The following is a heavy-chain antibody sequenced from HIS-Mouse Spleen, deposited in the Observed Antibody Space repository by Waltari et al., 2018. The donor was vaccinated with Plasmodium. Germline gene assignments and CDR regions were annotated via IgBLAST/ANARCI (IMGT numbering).Heavy chain of an antibody. Sequence: EVQLVESGGGLVQPGGSLRRSCAAAGFTFSRSWMPWVRQAPGKGLVWGSRINSDGSSTRYADSVKGRFTISRDNAKNTLYLQMNSLRAEDTAVYYCARTIAVVATGDAFDIWGQGTMVTVSS. J-gene: IGHJ3*02. CDR1: GFTFSRSW. V-gene: IGHV3-74*01. CDR3: ARTIAVVATGDAFDI. CDR2: INSDGSST. D-gene: IGHD6-13*01.